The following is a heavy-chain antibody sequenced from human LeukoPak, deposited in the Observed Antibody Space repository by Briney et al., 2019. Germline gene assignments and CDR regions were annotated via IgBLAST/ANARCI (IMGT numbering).Heavy chain of an antibody. CDR1: GGSFSGYY. J-gene: IGHJ4*02. V-gene: IGHV4-34*01. Sequence: SETLSLTCAVYGGSFSGYYWSWIRQPPGKGLEWIGEINHSGSTNYNPSLKSRVTISVDTSKNQFSLKPSSVTAADTAVYYCARGRRVAAAGTGGYSVDYWGQGTLVTVSS. CDR2: INHSGST. CDR3: ARGRRVAAAGTGGYSVDY. D-gene: IGHD6-13*01.